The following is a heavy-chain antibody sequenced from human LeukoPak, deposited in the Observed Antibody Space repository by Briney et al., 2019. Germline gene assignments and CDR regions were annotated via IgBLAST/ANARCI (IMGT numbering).Heavy chain of an antibody. CDR2: IKQDGSEK. Sequence: GGSLRLSCAASGFTFSSYWMSWVRQAPGKGLEWVANIKQDGSEKYYVDSVKGRFTISRDNAKNSLYLQMSSLRAEDTAVYYCARDRYSGSYPLDVWGKGTTVTVSS. V-gene: IGHV3-7*01. J-gene: IGHJ6*04. CDR1: GFTFSSYW. D-gene: IGHD1-26*01. CDR3: ARDRYSGSYPLDV.